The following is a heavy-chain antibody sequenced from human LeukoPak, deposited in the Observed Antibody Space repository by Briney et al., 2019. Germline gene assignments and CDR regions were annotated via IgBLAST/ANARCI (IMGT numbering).Heavy chain of an antibody. CDR1: GFTFSSYG. J-gene: IGHJ4*02. CDR3: AKDRNSGSYYGYFDY. V-gene: IGHV3-30*02. Sequence: GGSLRLSCAASGFTFSSYGMHWVRQAPGKGLEWVAFIRYEGSNKYYADSVKGRFTISRDNSKNTLYLQMNSLRAEDTAVYYCAKDRNSGSYYGYFDYWGQGTLVTVSS. CDR2: IRYEGSNK. D-gene: IGHD1-26*01.